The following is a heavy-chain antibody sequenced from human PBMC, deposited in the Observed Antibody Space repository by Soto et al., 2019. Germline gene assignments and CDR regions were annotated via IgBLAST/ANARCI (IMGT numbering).Heavy chain of an antibody. D-gene: IGHD6-25*01. CDR2: ISYDGSNK. Sequence: LRLSCAASGFTFSNYGMHWVRQAPGKGLEWVALISYDGSNKYYADSVKGRFTISRDSTKNTLFLQMNSLRLDDSAVYYCAKDLHSSGWAAYNFDYWGQGALVTVSS. V-gene: IGHV3-30*18. CDR1: GFTFSNYG. CDR3: AKDLHSSGWAAYNFDY. J-gene: IGHJ4*02.